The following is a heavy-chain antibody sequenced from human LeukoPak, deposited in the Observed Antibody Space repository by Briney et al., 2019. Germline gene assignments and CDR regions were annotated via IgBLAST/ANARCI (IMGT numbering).Heavy chain of an antibody. J-gene: IGHJ5*02. V-gene: IGHV1-69*05. CDR1: GGTFSSYA. CDR3: ARDGVRYYDSSGYLNWFDP. CDR2: IIPIFGTA. Sequence: SVKVSCKASGGTFSSYAISWVRQAPGQGLEWMGRIIPIFGTANYAQKFQGRVTITTDESTSTAYMELSSLRSEHTAVYYCARDGVRYYDSSGYLNWFDPWGQGTLVTVSS. D-gene: IGHD3-22*01.